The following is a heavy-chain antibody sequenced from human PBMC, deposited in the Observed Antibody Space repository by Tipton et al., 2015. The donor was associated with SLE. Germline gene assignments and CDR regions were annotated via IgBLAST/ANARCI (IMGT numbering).Heavy chain of an antibody. CDR1: GFTFSSYS. Sequence: SLRLSCAASGFTFSSYSMNWVRQAPGKGLEWGSYISSSSSTIYYADSVKGRFTISRDNAKNSLYLQMNSLRAEDTAVYYCAKEDMEYFDYWGQGTLVTVSS. V-gene: IGHV3-48*01. D-gene: IGHD2-15*01. J-gene: IGHJ4*02. CDR3: AKEDMEYFDY. CDR2: ISSSSSTI.